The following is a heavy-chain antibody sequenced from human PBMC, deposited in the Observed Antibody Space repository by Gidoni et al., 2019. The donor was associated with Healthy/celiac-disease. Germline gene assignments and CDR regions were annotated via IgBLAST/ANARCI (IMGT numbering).Heavy chain of an antibody. V-gene: IGHV3-7*03. CDR3: ARVDAIAAAGGFSFDY. D-gene: IGHD6-13*01. Sequence: EVQLVESGGGLVQPGGSLRLSCAASGFTFSSYWMSWVRQAPGKGLEWVANIKQDGSEKYYVDSVKGRFTISRDNAKNSLYLQMNSLRAEDTAVYYCARVDAIAAAGGFSFDYWGQGTLVTVSS. CDR2: IKQDGSEK. CDR1: GFTFSSYW. J-gene: IGHJ4*02.